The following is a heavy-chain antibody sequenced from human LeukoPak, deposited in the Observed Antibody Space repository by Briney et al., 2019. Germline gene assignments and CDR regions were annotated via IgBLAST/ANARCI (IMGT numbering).Heavy chain of an antibody. CDR3: AKDHSFGNYDILTGYGGN. J-gene: IGHJ4*02. V-gene: IGHV3-23*01. D-gene: IGHD3-9*01. CDR2: ISGSGGST. CDR1: GFTFSSYG. Sequence: GGSLRLSCAASGFTFSSYGMRWVRQAPGKGLEWVSAISGSGGSTYYADSVKGRFTISRDNSKNTLYLQMHSLRAEDTAVYYCAKDHSFGNYDILTGYGGNWGQGTLVTVSS.